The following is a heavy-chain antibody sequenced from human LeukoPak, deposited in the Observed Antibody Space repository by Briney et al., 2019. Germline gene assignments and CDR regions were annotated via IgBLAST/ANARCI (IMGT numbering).Heavy chain of an antibody. J-gene: IGHJ4*02. CDR2: VHLSGTS. Sequence: SGTLSLTCAVSGGSILTTNWWSWVRRPPGKGLEWIGEVHLSGTSNYNPSLKSRVSMSIDKSKNQLSLKLTSVTAADTAMYYCARESGAFSPFGFWGQGTLVTVSS. V-gene: IGHV4-4*02. CDR1: GGSILTTNW. CDR3: ARESGAFSPFGF. D-gene: IGHD1-26*01.